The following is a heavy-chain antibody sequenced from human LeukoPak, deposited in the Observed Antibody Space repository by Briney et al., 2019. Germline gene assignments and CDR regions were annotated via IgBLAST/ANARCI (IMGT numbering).Heavy chain of an antibody. Sequence: PSETLSLTCTVSGGSISSYYWSWIRQPAGKGLEWIGRIYTSGSTNYNPSLKSRVTMSVDTSKNQFSLKLSSVTAADTAVYYCARSLGDLSLNAFDIWGQGTMVTVSS. V-gene: IGHV4-4*07. J-gene: IGHJ3*02. CDR1: GGSISSYY. CDR2: IYTSGST. CDR3: ARSLGDLSLNAFDI. D-gene: IGHD3-16*02.